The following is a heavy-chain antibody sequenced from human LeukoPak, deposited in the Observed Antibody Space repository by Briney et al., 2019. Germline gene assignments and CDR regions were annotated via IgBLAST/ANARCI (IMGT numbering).Heavy chain of an antibody. Sequence: PGGSLRLSCVASGFTFSSYGLHWVRQAPGKGLEWVAVISYDGSNKYYADSVKGRFTISRDNSKNTLYLQMNSLRAEDTAVYYCAKDGGCSSTSCSYFFDYWGQGTLVTVSS. CDR3: AKDGGCSSTSCSYFFDY. D-gene: IGHD2-2*01. CDR1: GFTFSSYG. J-gene: IGHJ4*02. V-gene: IGHV3-30*18. CDR2: ISYDGSNK.